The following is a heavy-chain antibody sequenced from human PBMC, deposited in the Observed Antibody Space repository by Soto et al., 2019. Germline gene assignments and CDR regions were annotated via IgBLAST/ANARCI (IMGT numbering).Heavy chain of an antibody. D-gene: IGHD6-19*01. V-gene: IGHV3-43D*03. Sequence: GSLRLSCAASGFTFDDYAMHWVRQAPGKGLEWVSLISWDGGSTYYADSVKGRFTISRDNSKNSLYLQMNSLRAEDTALYYCAKDAGWYADYYYGMDVWGQGTTVTVSS. CDR3: AKDAGWYADYYYGMDV. J-gene: IGHJ6*02. CDR2: ISWDGGST. CDR1: GFTFDDYA.